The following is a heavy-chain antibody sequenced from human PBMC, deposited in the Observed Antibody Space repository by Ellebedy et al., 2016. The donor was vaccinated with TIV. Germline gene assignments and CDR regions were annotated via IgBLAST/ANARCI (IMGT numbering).Heavy chain of an antibody. Sequence: AASVKVSCKPSGYTFTNYNMHWVRQAPGQGLECMGMINPSGGSTTYALKFRGRVTMTKDTSTSTLNMELSSLRFEDTAVYYCARSLEWLPGDYWGQGTLVTVSS. D-gene: IGHD3-3*01. CDR2: INPSGGST. CDR3: ARSLEWLPGDY. V-gene: IGHV1-46*01. J-gene: IGHJ4*02. CDR1: GYTFTNYN.